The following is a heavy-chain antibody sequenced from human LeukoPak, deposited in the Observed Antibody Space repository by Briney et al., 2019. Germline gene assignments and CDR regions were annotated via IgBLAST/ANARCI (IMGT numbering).Heavy chain of an antibody. CDR3: AKDALARGANWFDP. V-gene: IGHV3-23*01. CDR2: ISGDLGNL. CDR1: GFTFSSYA. J-gene: IGHJ5*02. Sequence: SGGSLRLSCAASGFTFSSYAMSWVRQAPGKVLEWVSAISGDLGNLYYADSVKGRFTISRDNSKNTLYLQMGSLRAEDTAVYYCAKDALARGANWFDPWGQGTLVIVSS. D-gene: IGHD3-10*01.